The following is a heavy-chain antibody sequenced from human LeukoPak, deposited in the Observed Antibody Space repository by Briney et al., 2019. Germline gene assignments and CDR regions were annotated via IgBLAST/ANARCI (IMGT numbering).Heavy chain of an antibody. CDR1: GGTFSSYA. V-gene: IGHV1-2*02. CDR2: INPNSGGT. D-gene: IGHD3-22*01. CDR3: ARDDSILPYYFDY. J-gene: IGHJ4*02. Sequence: ASVKVSRKASGGTFSSYAISWVRQAPGQGLEWMGWINPNSGGTNYAQKFQGRVTMTRDTSISTAYMELSRLRSDDTAVYYCARDDSILPYYFDYWGQGTLVTVSS.